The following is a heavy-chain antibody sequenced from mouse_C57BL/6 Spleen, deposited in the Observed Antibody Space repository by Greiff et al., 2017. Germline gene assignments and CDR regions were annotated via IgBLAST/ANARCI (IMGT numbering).Heavy chain of an antibody. D-gene: IGHD2-5*01. Sequence: QVQLQQSGAELVKPGASVKISCKASGYTFTDYYINWVKQRPGQGLEWIGKIGPGSGSTYYNEKFKGKATLTADKSSSTAYMQLSSLTSEDSAVYFGARSYSNYDYYAMDYWGQGTSVTVSS. CDR3: ARSYSNYDYYAMDY. CDR1: GYTFTDYY. J-gene: IGHJ4*01. V-gene: IGHV1-77*01. CDR2: IGPGSGST.